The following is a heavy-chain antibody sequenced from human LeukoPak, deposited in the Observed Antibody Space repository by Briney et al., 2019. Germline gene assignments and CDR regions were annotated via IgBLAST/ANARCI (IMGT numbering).Heavy chain of an antibody. CDR2: INHSGST. V-gene: IGHV4-39*07. D-gene: IGHD6-13*01. Sequence: SETLSLTCTVSGGSISSSSYYWGWIRQPPGKGLEWIGEINHSGSTNYNPSLKSRVTISVDTSKNQFSLKLSSVTAADTAVYYCARGQGIAAAGIGDWGQGTLVTVSS. CDR3: ARGQGIAAAGIGD. J-gene: IGHJ4*02. CDR1: GGSISSSSYY.